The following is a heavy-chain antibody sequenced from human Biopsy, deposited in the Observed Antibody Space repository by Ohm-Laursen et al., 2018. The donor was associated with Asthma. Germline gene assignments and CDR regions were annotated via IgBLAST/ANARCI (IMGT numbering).Heavy chain of an antibody. CDR1: GGTFNTYV. D-gene: IGHD2-2*01. CDR3: ARKAGSCISRTCYSLDF. J-gene: IGHJ4*02. Sequence: SVKVSCKSPGGTFNTYVIGWVRQAPGQGLEWMGGINSVLGTTTYPQKFQDRVTITADDSTSTVYMELSSLRSEDTAVYYCARKAGSCISRTCYSLDFWGQGTLVTVSS. CDR2: INSVLGTT. V-gene: IGHV1-69*13.